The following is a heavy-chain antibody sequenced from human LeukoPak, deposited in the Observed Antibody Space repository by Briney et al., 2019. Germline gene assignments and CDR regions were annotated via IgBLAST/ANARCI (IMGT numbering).Heavy chain of an antibody. J-gene: IGHJ6*03. Sequence: SETLSLTCAVYGGSFSSYYWSWIRQPPGKGLEWIGYIYYSGSTNYNPSLKSRVTISVDTSKNQFSLKLSSVTAADTGVYYCARAKGYCSSTSCYGIDYYHYMDVWGKGTTVTISS. D-gene: IGHD2-2*01. V-gene: IGHV4-59*01. CDR3: ARAKGYCSSTSCYGIDYYHYMDV. CDR2: IYYSGST. CDR1: GGSFSSYY.